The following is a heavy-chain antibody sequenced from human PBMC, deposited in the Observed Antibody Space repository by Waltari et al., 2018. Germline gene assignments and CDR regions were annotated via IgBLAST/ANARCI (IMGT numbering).Heavy chain of an antibody. CDR2: IYYSGST. J-gene: IGHJ4*02. Sequence: QLQLQESGPGLVKPSETLSLTCTVSGGSISSSSYYWGWIRQPPGKGLGWIGIIYYSGSTYYNPSLKSRVTISVDTSKNQFSLKLSSVTAADTAVYYCARAWNDFWSGYYFDYWGQGTLVTVSS. V-gene: IGHV4-39*07. CDR3: ARAWNDFWSGYYFDY. D-gene: IGHD3-3*01. CDR1: GGSISSSSYY.